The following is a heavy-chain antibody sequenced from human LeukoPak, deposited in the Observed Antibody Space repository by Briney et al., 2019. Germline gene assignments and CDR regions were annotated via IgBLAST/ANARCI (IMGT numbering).Heavy chain of an antibody. CDR1: GFTFSSYA. Sequence: GGSLRLSCVASGFTFSSYAMSWVRQAPGKGLEWVSSISSDRNYIYYADSVRGRFTISRDNAKNSLYLQMNSLRAEDTAVYYCAGAPGAMILDYWGQGTLVTVSS. CDR2: ISSDRNYI. D-gene: IGHD1-26*01. CDR3: AGAPGAMILDY. V-gene: IGHV3-21*01. J-gene: IGHJ4*02.